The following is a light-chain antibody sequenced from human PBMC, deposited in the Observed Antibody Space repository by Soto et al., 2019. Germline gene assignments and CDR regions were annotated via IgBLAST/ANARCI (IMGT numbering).Light chain of an antibody. CDR1: QTVRNNY. Sequence: ENVLTQSPGTLSLSPGERATLSCRASQTVRNNYLAWYQQKPGQAPRLLIYDASSRATGIPDRFSGGGSGTDFTLTISRLEPEDFAVYYCQQFSSYPLTFGGGTKVDNK. V-gene: IGKV3-20*01. CDR3: QQFSSYPLT. J-gene: IGKJ4*01. CDR2: DAS.